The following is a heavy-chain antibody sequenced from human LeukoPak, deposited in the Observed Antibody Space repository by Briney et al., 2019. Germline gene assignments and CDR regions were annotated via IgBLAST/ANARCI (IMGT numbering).Heavy chain of an antibody. V-gene: IGHV3-7*01. Sequence: GGSLRLSCAASGFTFSNYWMSWVRQAPGKGLEWVANIKQDRSEKYYVDSVKGRFTISRDNAKNSLYLQMNSLRAEDTAVYYCARMYYDILTGYYPPGYYYYMDVWGKGTTVTVSS. J-gene: IGHJ6*03. CDR1: GFTFSNYW. D-gene: IGHD3-9*01. CDR3: ARMYYDILTGYYPPGYYYYMDV. CDR2: IKQDRSEK.